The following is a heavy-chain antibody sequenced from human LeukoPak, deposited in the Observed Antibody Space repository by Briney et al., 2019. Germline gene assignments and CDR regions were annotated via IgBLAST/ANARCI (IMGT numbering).Heavy chain of an antibody. D-gene: IGHD1-26*01. CDR3: ASGTFRNGMDV. Sequence: SQTLSLTCAISGDSVSSNSAAWTWIRQSPSRGLEWLGRTYYRSKWYNDYAVSVKSRISVSPDTSRNQFSLHLDSVTPEDTAVYYCASGTFRNGMDVWGQGTTVTVSS. CDR2: TYYRSKWYN. J-gene: IGHJ6*02. CDR1: GDSVSSNSAA. V-gene: IGHV6-1*01.